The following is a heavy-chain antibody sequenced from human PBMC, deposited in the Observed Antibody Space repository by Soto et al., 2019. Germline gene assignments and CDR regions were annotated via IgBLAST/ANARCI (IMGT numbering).Heavy chain of an antibody. Sequence: GGSLRLSCAASGFTFSSYAMSWVRQAPGKGLEWVSAISGSGGSTYYADSVKGRFTISRDNSKNTLYLQMNSLRAEDTAVYYCAKDGRTVTTHGPFAQHWGQGTLVTVSS. CDR2: ISGSGGST. J-gene: IGHJ1*01. D-gene: IGHD4-17*01. CDR1: GFTFSSYA. CDR3: AKDGRTVTTHGPFAQH. V-gene: IGHV3-23*01.